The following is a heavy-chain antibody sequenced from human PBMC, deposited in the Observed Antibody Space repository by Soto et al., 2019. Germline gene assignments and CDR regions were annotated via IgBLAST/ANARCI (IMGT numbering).Heavy chain of an antibody. CDR2: IWYDGSKQ. CDR3: ARDSNRFDY. Sequence: VQLVESWGGVVQPGRSLRLSCAVSGFTFSSYGMHWVRQAPGKGLEWVALIWYDGSKQYYADSVKGRFTVSRDKNTVYLQMNSLRLEDTALYYCARDSNRFDYWGQGTRVTVST. CDR1: GFTFSSYG. J-gene: IGHJ4*02. V-gene: IGHV3-33*01.